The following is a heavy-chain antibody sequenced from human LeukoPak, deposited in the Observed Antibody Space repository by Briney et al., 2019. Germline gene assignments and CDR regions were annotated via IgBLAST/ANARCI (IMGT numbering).Heavy chain of an antibody. CDR2: INEDGSTT. CDR3: VRDLEGRSGH. D-gene: IGHD3-3*01. Sequence: GGSLRLSCAASGFTFSSNWMHWVRQAPGRGLVWVSRINEDGSTTNYADSVKGRSTIFRDNAKNTLYLQMNSLRAEDTAVYYCVRDLEGRSGHGGQGTLVTVSS. J-gene: IGHJ4*02. V-gene: IGHV3-74*01. CDR1: GFTFSSNW.